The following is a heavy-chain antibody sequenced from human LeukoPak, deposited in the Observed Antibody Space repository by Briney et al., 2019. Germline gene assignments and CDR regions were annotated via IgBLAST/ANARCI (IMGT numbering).Heavy chain of an antibody. D-gene: IGHD5-12*01. CDR3: VREGRVSGYDFDC. CDR1: GFTFSSYW. CDR2: INSDGSSI. Sequence: PGGSLRLSCAASGFTFSSYWMHWVRQVPGRGLVWVSRINSDGSSITYADSVKGRFTISRDNAKYTLYLQMNSLRVEDTAVYYCVREGRVSGYDFDCWGQGTLVTVSS. J-gene: IGHJ4*02. V-gene: IGHV3-74*03.